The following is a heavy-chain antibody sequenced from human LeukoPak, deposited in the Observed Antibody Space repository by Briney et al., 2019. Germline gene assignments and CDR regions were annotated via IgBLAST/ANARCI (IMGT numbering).Heavy chain of an antibody. CDR3: SRDNLLDAFEI. CDR1: GYTFTGYY. J-gene: IGHJ3*02. CDR2: INPNSGGT. V-gene: IGHV1-2*06. Sequence: GASVKVSCKASGYTFTGYYIHWVRQAPGQGLEWRGRINPNSGGTNYAQKFQGRVTMTRDTSISTAYMELSRLRSDDTAVYYCSRDNLLDAFEIWGQGTMVTVSS.